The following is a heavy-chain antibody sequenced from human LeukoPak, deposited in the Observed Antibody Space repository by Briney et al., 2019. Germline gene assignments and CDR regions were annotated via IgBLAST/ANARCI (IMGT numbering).Heavy chain of an antibody. D-gene: IGHD6-13*01. CDR1: GGSFSGYY. V-gene: IGHV4-34*01. J-gene: IGHJ4*02. Sequence: SETLSLTCAVYGGSFSGYYWSWIRQPPGKGLEWIGEINHSGSTNYNPSLKSRVTISVGTSKNQFSLKLSSVTAADTAVYYCARVRIAAAFDYWGQGTLVTVSS. CDR2: INHSGST. CDR3: ARVRIAAAFDY.